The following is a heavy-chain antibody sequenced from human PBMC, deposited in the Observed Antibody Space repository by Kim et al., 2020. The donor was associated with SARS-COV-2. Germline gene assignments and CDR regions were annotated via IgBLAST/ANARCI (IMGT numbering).Heavy chain of an antibody. J-gene: IGHJ6*02. D-gene: IGHD6-19*01. CDR3: ARDAPYSTGWYSSYYYYYGMDV. CDR2: IIPIFGTA. V-gene: IGHV1-69*13. Sequence: SVKVSCKASGGTFSNYAISWVRQAPGQRLEWMGGIIPIFGTANYAQKFQGRVTITADESTSTAYMELSSLRSEDTAVYYCARDAPYSTGWYSSYYYYYGMDVWGQGTTVTVSS. CDR1: GGTFSNYA.